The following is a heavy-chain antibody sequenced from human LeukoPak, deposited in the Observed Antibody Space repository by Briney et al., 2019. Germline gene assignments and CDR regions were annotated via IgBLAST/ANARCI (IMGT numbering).Heavy chain of an antibody. CDR2: ITAYNGYT. CDR3: ARGDCSGGSCYLPEYLQH. D-gene: IGHD2-15*01. J-gene: IGHJ1*01. CDR1: GYTLISYA. Sequence: ASVKVSCKASGYTLISYAISWVRQAPGQGLEWMGWITAYNGYTTYAQKLQGRVTMTTDTSTNTAYMELRSLNSDDTAVYYCARGDCSGGSCYLPEYLQHWGQGTLVTVSS. V-gene: IGHV1-18*01.